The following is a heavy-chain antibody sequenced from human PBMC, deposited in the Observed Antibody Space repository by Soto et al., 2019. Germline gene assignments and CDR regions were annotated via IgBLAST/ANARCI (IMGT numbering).Heavy chain of an antibody. V-gene: IGHV3-33*01. Sequence: GGSLRLSCAASGFTFSSYGMHWVRQAPGKGLEWVAVIWYDGSNKYYADSVKGRFTISRDNSKNTLYLQMNSLRAEDTAVYYCARDLVSCSSTSCYSDYYYYYGMDVWAKGPRSPSP. CDR1: GFTFSSYG. CDR3: ARDLVSCSSTSCYSDYYYYYGMDV. D-gene: IGHD2-2*01. J-gene: IGHJ6*02. CDR2: IWYDGSNK.